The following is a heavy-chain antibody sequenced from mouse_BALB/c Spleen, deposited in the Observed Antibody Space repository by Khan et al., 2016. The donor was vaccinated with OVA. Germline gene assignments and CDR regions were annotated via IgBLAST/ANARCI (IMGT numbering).Heavy chain of an antibody. CDR2: IWGDGST. V-gene: IGHV2-3*01. Sequence: QVQLKESGPGLVAPSQSLSITCTVSGFSFNNHGVSWVRQPPGKGLEWLGVIWGDGSTNYHSALISRLSISKDNSKSQVFLKLSSLQTDDTATYYGAKGGTYFGGYFDVWGAGTTVTVSS. CDR1: GFSFNNHG. CDR3: AKGGTYFGGYFDV. D-gene: IGHD2-10*01. J-gene: IGHJ1*01.